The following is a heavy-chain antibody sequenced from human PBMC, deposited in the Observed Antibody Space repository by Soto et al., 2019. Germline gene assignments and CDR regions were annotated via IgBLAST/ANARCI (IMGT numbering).Heavy chain of an antibody. CDR1: GFTFSSYG. D-gene: IGHD2-8*01. CDR2: ISYDGSNK. J-gene: IGHJ3*02. V-gene: IGHV3-30*18. Sequence: PGGSLRLSCAASGFTFSSYGMHWVRQAPGKGLEWVAVISYDGSNKYYADSVKGRFTISRDNSKNTLYLQMNSLRAEDTAVYYCAKGLMLRGRTGDAFDIWGQGTLVTV. CDR3: AKGLMLRGRTGDAFDI.